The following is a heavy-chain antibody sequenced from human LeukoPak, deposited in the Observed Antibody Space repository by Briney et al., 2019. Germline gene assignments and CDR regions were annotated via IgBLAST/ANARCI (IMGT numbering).Heavy chain of an antibody. Sequence: ASVKVSCKASGYTSTIYFMHWVRQAPGQGLEWMGILSTSGRDTTYAQKFQGRVTMTRDTSTSTVYMELSSLRSEDTAVYYCARDLGLTGIGDYWGQGTLVTVSS. J-gene: IGHJ4*02. CDR1: GYTSTIYF. D-gene: IGHD1-1*01. CDR2: LSTSGRDT. CDR3: ARDLGLTGIGDY. V-gene: IGHV1-46*01.